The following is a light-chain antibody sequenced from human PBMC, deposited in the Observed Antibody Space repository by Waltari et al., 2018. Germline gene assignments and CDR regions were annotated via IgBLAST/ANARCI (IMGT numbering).Light chain of an antibody. CDR2: AAS. J-gene: IGKJ2*01. V-gene: IGKV1-39*01. CDR1: QNIANY. CDR3: QQSYSTPRT. Sequence: DIQITQSPSSLSASVGDRVTITFRASQNIANYLYCYQQKPGSAPALLIYAASNLHGWVPSRFTGSGSGTDFTLTLSSVQPEDLATYSCQQSYSTPRTFGQGTKLDI.